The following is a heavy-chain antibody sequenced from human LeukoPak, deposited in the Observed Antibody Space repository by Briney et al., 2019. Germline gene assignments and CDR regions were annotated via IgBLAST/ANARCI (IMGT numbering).Heavy chain of an antibody. CDR3: AKDWGDGYNRHFDY. Sequence: PGGSLRLSCAASGFTFSSYAMSWVRQAPGQGLEWVSAISGSGGSTYYADSVKGRFTISRDNSKNTLYLQMNSLRAEDTAVYYCAKDWGDGYNRHFDYWGQGTLVTVSS. CDR1: GFTFSSYA. J-gene: IGHJ4*02. D-gene: IGHD5-24*01. V-gene: IGHV3-23*01. CDR2: ISGSGGST.